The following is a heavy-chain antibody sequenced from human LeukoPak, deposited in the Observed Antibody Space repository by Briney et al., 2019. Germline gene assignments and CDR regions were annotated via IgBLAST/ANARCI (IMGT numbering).Heavy chain of an antibody. J-gene: IGHJ4*02. V-gene: IGHV3-23*01. CDR3: AESGPPRWGIWFGEY. Sequence: GGSLRLSCAASGFSFSNNGMTWVRQAPGKGLEWVSTISGAGVETYYADSVKGRFTISRDNSKNTLYLQMDSLRAEDTAVYYCAESGPPRWGIWFGEYWGQGTLVAVSS. D-gene: IGHD3-10*01. CDR1: GFSFSNNG. CDR2: ISGAGVET.